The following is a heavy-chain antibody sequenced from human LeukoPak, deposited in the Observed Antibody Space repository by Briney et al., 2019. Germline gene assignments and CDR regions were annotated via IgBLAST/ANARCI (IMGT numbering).Heavy chain of an antibody. CDR2: IYYSGST. CDR1: GGSISSYY. D-gene: IGHD2-2*01. V-gene: IGHV4-59*12. J-gene: IGHJ4*02. Sequence: SETLSLTCTVSGGSISSYYWSWIRQPPGKGLEWIGYIYYSGSTNYNPSLKSRVTISVDTSKNQFSLKLSSVTAADTAVYYCARGRGDIVVVPAANTFDYWGQGTLVTVSS. CDR3: ARGRGDIVVVPAANTFDY.